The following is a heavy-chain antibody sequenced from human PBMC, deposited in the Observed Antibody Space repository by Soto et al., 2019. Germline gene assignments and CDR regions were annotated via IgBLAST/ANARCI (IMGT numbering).Heavy chain of an antibody. D-gene: IGHD6-19*01. CDR3: ARVRAVAGDFDY. CDR1: GGSISSYY. J-gene: IGHJ4*02. Sequence: PSETLSLTCSVSGGSISSYYWSWIRQPPGKGLEWIGYIYYSGSTNYNPSLKSRVTISVDTSKNQFSLKLSSVTAADTAVYYCARVRAVAGDFDYWGQGTLVTVSS. V-gene: IGHV4-59*01. CDR2: IYYSGST.